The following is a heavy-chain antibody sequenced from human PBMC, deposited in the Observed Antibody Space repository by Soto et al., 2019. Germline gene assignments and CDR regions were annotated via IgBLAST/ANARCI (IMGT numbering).Heavy chain of an antibody. Sequence: QLQLQESGPGLVKPSETLSLTCTVSGGSISSSSYYWGWIRQPPGKGLEWIGSIYYSGSTYYNPSLKSRVTISVDTSKNQFSLKLSSVTAADTAVYYCARPPWRGGSADYWGQGTLVTVSS. CDR2: IYYSGST. V-gene: IGHV4-39*01. CDR3: ARPPWRGGSADY. D-gene: IGHD1-26*01. J-gene: IGHJ4*02. CDR1: GGSISSSSYY.